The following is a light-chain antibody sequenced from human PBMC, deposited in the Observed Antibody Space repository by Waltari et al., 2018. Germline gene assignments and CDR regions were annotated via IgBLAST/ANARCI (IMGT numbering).Light chain of an antibody. CDR3: QQRSNWPPIFT. V-gene: IGKV3-11*01. CDR1: QSVSSY. J-gene: IGKJ3*01. CDR2: DAS. Sequence: EIVLTQSPATLSLSPGERATLPCRPSQSVSSYLAWYQQKPGQAPRLLIYDASNRATGIPARFSGSGSGTDFTLTISSLEPEDFAVYYCQQRSNWPPIFTFGPGTKVDIK.